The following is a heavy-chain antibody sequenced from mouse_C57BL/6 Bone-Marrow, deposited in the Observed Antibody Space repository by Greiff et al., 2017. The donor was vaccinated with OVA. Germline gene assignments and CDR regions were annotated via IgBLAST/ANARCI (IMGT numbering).Heavy chain of an antibody. J-gene: IGHJ4*01. Sequence: EVQGVESGGGLVKPGGSLKLSCAASGFTFSSYAMSWVRQTPEKRLEWVATISDGGSYTYYPDNVKGRFTISRDNAKNNLYLQMRHLKSEDTAMYYCARDYDYDYYAMDYWGQGTSVTVSS. V-gene: IGHV5-4*01. CDR3: ARDYDYDYYAMDY. CDR1: GFTFSSYA. D-gene: IGHD2-4*01. CDR2: ISDGGSYT.